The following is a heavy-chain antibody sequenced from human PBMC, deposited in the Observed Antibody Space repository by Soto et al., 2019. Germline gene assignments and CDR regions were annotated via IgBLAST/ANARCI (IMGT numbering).Heavy chain of an antibody. CDR2: IYYSGST. Sequence: SETLSLTCTVSGGSISSYYWSWIRQPPGKGLEWIGYIYYSGSTNYNPSLKSRVTISVDTSKNQFSLKLSSVTAADTAVYYCARRVDTAMVYFDYWGQGTLVTV. V-gene: IGHV4-59*08. J-gene: IGHJ4*02. D-gene: IGHD5-18*01. CDR3: ARRVDTAMVYFDY. CDR1: GGSISSYY.